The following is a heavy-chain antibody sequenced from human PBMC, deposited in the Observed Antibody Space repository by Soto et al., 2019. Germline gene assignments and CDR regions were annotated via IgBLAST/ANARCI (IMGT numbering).Heavy chain of an antibody. Sequence: SETLSLTCTVSGGSISSGGYYWSWILHHPGKGLEWIGYIYYSGSTYYNPSLKSRVTISVDTSKNQFSLKLSSVTAADTAVYYCARDGVLNYYDSSGYYSNWGQGTLVTVSS. J-gene: IGHJ4*02. D-gene: IGHD3-22*01. CDR1: GGSISSGGYY. CDR3: ARDGVLNYYDSSGYYSN. V-gene: IGHV4-31*03. CDR2: IYYSGST.